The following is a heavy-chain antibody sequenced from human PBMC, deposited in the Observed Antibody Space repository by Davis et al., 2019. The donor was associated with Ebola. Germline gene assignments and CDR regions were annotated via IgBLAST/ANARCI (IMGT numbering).Heavy chain of an antibody. J-gene: IGHJ4*02. D-gene: IGHD3-22*01. Sequence: KVSCKASGYSLFSYCTSWVRQTPGKGLEWMGRIDPSDSYTSYSPSFQGHVTISADKSINTDNLQWSSLKPSDTDMYYCAIRDYYDSSGYYGSWGQGTLVTVS. CDR2: IDPSDSYT. CDR1: GYSLFSYC. V-gene: IGHV5-10-1*01. CDR3: AIRDYYDSSGYYGS.